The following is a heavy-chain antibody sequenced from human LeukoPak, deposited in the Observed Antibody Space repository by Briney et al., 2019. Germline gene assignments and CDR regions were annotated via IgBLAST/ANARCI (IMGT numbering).Heavy chain of an antibody. CDR1: GGSISSSSYY. CDR2: INHSGST. Sequence: PSETLSLTCTVSGGSISSSSYYWGWIRQPPGKGLEWIGEINHSGSTNYNPSLKSRVTISVDTSKNQFSLKLSSVTAADTAVYYCATYGGDWKFDSWGQGTLVTVSS. CDR3: ATYGGDWKFDS. V-gene: IGHV4-39*07. J-gene: IGHJ4*02. D-gene: IGHD2-21*01.